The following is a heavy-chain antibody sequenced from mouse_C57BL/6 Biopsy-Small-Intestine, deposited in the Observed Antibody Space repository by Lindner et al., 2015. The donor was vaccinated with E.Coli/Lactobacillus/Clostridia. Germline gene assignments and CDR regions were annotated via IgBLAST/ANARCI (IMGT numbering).Heavy chain of an antibody. CDR2: IFPRSGNT. V-gene: IGHV1-81*01. CDR3: ARYDYDAFDY. D-gene: IGHD2-4*01. Sequence: VQLQESGAELARPGASVKLSCKASGYTFTSYGISWVKLRTGQGLEWIGEIFPRSGNTYYDEKFKGKATLTADKSSSTAYMELRSLTSEDSAVYFCARYDYDAFDYWGQGTTLTVSS. CDR1: GYTFTSYG. J-gene: IGHJ2*01.